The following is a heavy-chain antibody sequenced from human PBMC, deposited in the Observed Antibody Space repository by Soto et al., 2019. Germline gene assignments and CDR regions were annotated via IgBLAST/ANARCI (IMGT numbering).Heavy chain of an antibody. J-gene: IGHJ4*02. CDR3: AREQLWLPADY. V-gene: IGHV4-39*07. CDR2: IYYSGTT. D-gene: IGHD5-18*01. CDR1: GASISSPSYY. Sequence: SETLSLTCTVSGASISSPSYYWGWIRQSPGKGLEWIGSIYYSGTTHYNPSLKSRVTISVDTSKNQFSLKLSSVTAADTAVYYCAREQLWLPADYWGQGTLVTVSS.